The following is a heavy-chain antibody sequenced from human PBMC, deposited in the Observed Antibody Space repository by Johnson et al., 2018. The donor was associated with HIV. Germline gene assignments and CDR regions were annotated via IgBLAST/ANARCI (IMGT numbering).Heavy chain of an antibody. J-gene: IGHJ3*01. CDR1: GFSFGDYG. CDR2: IRSKAYGGTT. Sequence: VQLMESGGGLVQPGRSLRLSCTASGFSFGDYGMSWVRQAPGKGLEWVGFIRSKAYGGTTEYAASVKGRLTISRDDSKSIAYLQMNSLKTEDTAVYYCAHGRVQTGTGAFDLWGQGTMVTVSS. D-gene: IGHD1-1*01. V-gene: IGHV3-49*04. CDR3: AHGRVQTGTGAFDL.